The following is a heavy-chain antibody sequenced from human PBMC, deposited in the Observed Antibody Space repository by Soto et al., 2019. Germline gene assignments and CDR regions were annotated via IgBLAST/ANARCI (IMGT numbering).Heavy chain of an antibody. J-gene: IGHJ4*02. D-gene: IGHD1-1*01. CDR1: GFSFTSYG. CDR3: ARAGTSVAVAICDS. Sequence: QVQLVQSGPDLKKPGASVKVSCKSSGFSFTSYGFSWVRQAPGEGLEWMGWVSAHNGYTTYAQKFMGRVTMTTDPTTNGVYRELRSLPSYDTAVYFSARAGTSVAVAICDSWSQGTLSTVSS. CDR2: VSAHNGYT. V-gene: IGHV1-18*01.